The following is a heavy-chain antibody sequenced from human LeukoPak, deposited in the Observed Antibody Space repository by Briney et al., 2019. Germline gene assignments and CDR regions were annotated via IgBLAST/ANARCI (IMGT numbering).Heavy chain of an antibody. CDR1: GGSISSSSYF. J-gene: IGHJ4*02. CDR2: IYYSGST. Sequence: SETLSLTCTVSGGSISSSSYFWGWIRQPPGKGLEWIGSIYYSGSTYYNPSLKNRVTISVDTSKYQFSLKLSSVTAADTAVYYCARLVRFTMVRGAHFDYWGQGTLVTASS. CDR3: ARLVRFTMVRGAHFDY. D-gene: IGHD3-10*01. V-gene: IGHV4-39*01.